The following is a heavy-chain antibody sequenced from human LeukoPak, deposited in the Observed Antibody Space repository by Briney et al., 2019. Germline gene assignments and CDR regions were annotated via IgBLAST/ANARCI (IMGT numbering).Heavy chain of an antibody. CDR3: ARVAYSSSSLGIYFDY. Sequence: SETLSLTCTVSGGSISSYYWSWIRQPPGKGLEWIGYIYYSGSTNYNPSLKSRVTISVDTSKNQFSLKLSSVTAADTAVFYCARVAYSSSSLGIYFDYWGQGTLVTVSS. CDR1: GGSISSYY. CDR2: IYYSGST. J-gene: IGHJ4*02. D-gene: IGHD6-6*01. V-gene: IGHV4-59*01.